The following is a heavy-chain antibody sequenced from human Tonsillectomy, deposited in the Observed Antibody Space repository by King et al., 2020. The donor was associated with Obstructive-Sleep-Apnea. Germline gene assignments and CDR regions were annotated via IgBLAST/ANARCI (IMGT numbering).Heavy chain of an antibody. CDR1: GFTVSSNY. Sequence: VQLVESGGGLVQPGGSLRLSCAASGFTVSSNYMSWVRQAPGKGLEWVSVIYSGGSTYYADSVKGRFTISRDISNNTLYLQMNSLRAEDTAVYYCARAPFIWTHHEQSWYFDLWGRGPLVTVSS. D-gene: IGHD3/OR15-3a*01. CDR2: IYSGGST. CDR3: ARAPFIWTHHEQSWYFDL. J-gene: IGHJ2*01. V-gene: IGHV3-66*01.